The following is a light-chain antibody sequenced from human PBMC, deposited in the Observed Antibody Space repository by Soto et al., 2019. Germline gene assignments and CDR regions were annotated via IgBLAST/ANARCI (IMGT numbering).Light chain of an antibody. Sequence: IQLTQSPSSLSASVGDRVTITCRASQAISGYLAWYQQNPGQAPKLLIYGASTLQSGVPSRFSGSGSGTDFTLTISSLHPADCATYYCQQFKSYPYTFGQGTKLEIK. V-gene: IGKV1-9*01. CDR1: QAISGY. J-gene: IGKJ2*01. CDR2: GAS. CDR3: QQFKSYPYT.